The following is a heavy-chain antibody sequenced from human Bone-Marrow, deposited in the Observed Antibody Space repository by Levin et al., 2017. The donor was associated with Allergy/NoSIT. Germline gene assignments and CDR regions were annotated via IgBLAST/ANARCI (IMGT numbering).Heavy chain of an antibody. CDR2: ISSSSSTI. CDR1: GFTFSSYS. V-gene: IGHV3-48*01. CDR3: ARGLSMVRFWD. D-gene: IGHD3-10*01. J-gene: IGHJ4*02. Sequence: GGSLRLSCAASGFTFSSYSMNWVRQAPGKGLEWVSYISSSSSTIYYADSVKGRFTISRDNAKNSLYLQMNSLRAEDTAVYYCARGLSMVRFWDWGQGTLVTVSS.